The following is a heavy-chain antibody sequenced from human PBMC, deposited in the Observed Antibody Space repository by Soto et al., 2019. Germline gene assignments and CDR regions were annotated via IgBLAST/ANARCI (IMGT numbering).Heavy chain of an antibody. CDR2: IYYSGST. V-gene: IGHV4-31*03. Sequence: SETLSLTCTVSGGSISSGGYYWSWIRQHPGKGLEWIGYIYYSGSTYYNPSLKSRVTISVDTSKNQFSLKLSSVTAADTAVYYCARAIAVAGTPTHKFDYWGQGTLVTVSS. J-gene: IGHJ4*02. D-gene: IGHD6-19*01. CDR1: GGSISSGGYY. CDR3: ARAIAVAGTPTHKFDY.